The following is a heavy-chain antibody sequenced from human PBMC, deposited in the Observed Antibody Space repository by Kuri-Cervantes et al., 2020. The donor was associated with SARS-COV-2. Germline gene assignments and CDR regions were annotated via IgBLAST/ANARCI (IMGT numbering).Heavy chain of an antibody. CDR2: INSDGSST. Sequence: GESLKISCAASGFTFSSYWMHWVRQAPGKGLVWVSRINSDGSSTSYADSVKGRFTISRDNAKNSLYLQMNSLRTEDTALYYCAKDDFWSGYSKTGDYAMDVWGQGTTVTVSS. V-gene: IGHV3-74*01. D-gene: IGHD3-3*01. J-gene: IGHJ6*02. CDR3: AKDDFWSGYSKTGDYAMDV. CDR1: GFTFSSYW.